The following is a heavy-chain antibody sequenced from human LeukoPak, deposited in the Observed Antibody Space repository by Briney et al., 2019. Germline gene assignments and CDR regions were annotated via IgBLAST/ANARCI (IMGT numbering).Heavy chain of an antibody. D-gene: IGHD6-19*01. Sequence: ASVKVSCKASGYTFTSYDINWVRQATGQGGEWMGWMNPNSGNTGYAQKFQGRVTMTRDTSTSTVYMELSSLRSEDTAVYYCARGTCINSSGCFFDYWGQGTLVTVSS. CDR1: GYTFTSYD. CDR2: MNPNSGNT. CDR3: ARGTCINSSGCFFDY. V-gene: IGHV1-8*02. J-gene: IGHJ4*02.